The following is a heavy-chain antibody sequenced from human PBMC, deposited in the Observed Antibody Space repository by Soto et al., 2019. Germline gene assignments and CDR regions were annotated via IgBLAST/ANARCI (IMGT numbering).Heavy chain of an antibody. CDR1: GFTFSDYY. CDR3: ATMYSGSPGAFDY. J-gene: IGHJ4*02. V-gene: IGHV3-11*01. D-gene: IGHD1-26*01. CDR2: ISSSGSII. Sequence: QVQLVESGGGLVKPGGSLRLSCAASGFTFSDYYMSWIRQAPGKGLEWVSYISSSGSIIYYPYSVRGRFTISRDNAKNPLYLQMNSLRAEDTAVYYCATMYSGSPGAFDYWGQGTLVTVSS.